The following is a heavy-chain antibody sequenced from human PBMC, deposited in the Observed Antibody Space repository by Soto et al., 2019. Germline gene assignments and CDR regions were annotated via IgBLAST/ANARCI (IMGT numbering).Heavy chain of an antibody. CDR3: ARGDLMWLPTEY. Sequence: SETLSLTCTVSGVSISSYYWSWIRQPPGKGLEWIGYIYYGGSTNYNPSLKSRVTISVDTSKNQFSLKLSSVTAADTAVYYCARGDLMWLPTEYWGQGTLVTVSS. CDR2: IYYGGST. V-gene: IGHV4-59*01. J-gene: IGHJ4*02. CDR1: GVSISSYY. D-gene: IGHD5-12*01.